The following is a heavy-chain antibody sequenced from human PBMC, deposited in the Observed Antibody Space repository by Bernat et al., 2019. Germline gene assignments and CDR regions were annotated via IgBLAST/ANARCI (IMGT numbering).Heavy chain of an antibody. V-gene: IGHV3-13*04. D-gene: IGHD3-3*01. CDR3: VRVRYYDFWSGYHYWYFDL. J-gene: IGHJ2*01. Sequence: EVQLVESGGGLVQPGGSLRLSCAASGFTFSSYDMHWVRQATGKGLEWVSAIGTAGDTYYPGSVKGRFTISRENAKNSLYLQMNSLRAGDTAVYYCVRVRYYDFWSGYHYWYFDLWGRGTLVTVSS. CDR2: IGTAGDT. CDR1: GFTFSSYD.